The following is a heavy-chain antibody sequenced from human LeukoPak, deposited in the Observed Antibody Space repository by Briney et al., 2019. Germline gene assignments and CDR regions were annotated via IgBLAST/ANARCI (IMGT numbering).Heavy chain of an antibody. D-gene: IGHD1-26*01. Sequence: PSETLSLTCAVSGGSISSSNWWSWVRQHPGKGLEWIGYIYYSGSTYYNPSLKSRVTISVDTSKNQFSLKLSSVTAADTAVYYCARDSEGDIGGLDYWGQGTLVTVSS. J-gene: IGHJ4*02. V-gene: IGHV4-31*11. CDR3: ARDSEGDIGGLDY. CDR1: GGSISSSNW. CDR2: IYYSGST.